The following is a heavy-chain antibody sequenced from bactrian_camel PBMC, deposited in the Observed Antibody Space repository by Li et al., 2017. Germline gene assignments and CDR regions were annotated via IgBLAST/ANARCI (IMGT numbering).Heavy chain of an antibody. CDR1: GYASSRYC. J-gene: IGHJ6*01. D-gene: IGHD3*01. CDR3: AATSYGLIRSCSAALADFGY. CDR2: IYTGGGST. V-gene: IGHV3S40*01. Sequence: VQLVESGGGSVQAGGSLRLSCTASGYASSRYCMGWFRQAPGKEREAVAVIYTGGGSTYYADSVKGRFTISPDNAKNTVYLQMNSLKPEDTAMYYCAATSYGLIRSCSAALADFGYWGQGTQVTVS.